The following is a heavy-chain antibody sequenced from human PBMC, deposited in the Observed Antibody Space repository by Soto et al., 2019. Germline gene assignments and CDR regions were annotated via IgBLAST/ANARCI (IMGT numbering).Heavy chain of an antibody. D-gene: IGHD2-15*01. J-gene: IGHJ4*02. CDR2: IYYSGST. V-gene: IGHV4-31*03. CDR1: GGSISSGGYY. Sequence: QVQLQESGPGLVKPSQTLSLTCTVSGGSISSGGYYWSWIRQHPGKGLEWIGYIYYSGSTYYNPSRKSRVTISVDTSKNQFSLKLSSVTAADTAVYYCARVLAVVAATYIDYWGQGTLVTVSS. CDR3: ARVLAVVAATYIDY.